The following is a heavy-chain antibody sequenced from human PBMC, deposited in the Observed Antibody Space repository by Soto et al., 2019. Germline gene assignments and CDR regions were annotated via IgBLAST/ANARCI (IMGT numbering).Heavy chain of an antibody. CDR2: IYSSGTT. CDR1: GFTFSDHQ. Sequence: EVQLVESGGGLIQPGGSLRLSCAASGFTFSDHQMNWVRQAPGRGLEWVSVIYSSGTTYYGDSVKGRFTISRDNSKNTLYLQMNSQRTEDTALYYCARAGSTFHSDSTGYWGFDYWGQGTLVTVSS. V-gene: IGHV3-53*01. D-gene: IGHD3-9*01. CDR3: ARAGSTFHSDSTGYWGFDY. J-gene: IGHJ4*02.